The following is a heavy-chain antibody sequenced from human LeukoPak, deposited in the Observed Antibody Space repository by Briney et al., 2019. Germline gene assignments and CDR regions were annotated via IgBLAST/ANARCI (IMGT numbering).Heavy chain of an antibody. D-gene: IGHD6-19*01. J-gene: IGHJ4*02. CDR1: GFAFSSYA. CDR2: ISGSGGST. CDR3: AKESDISGWYGVDY. V-gene: IGHV3-23*01. Sequence: QAVGCLRLSCAASGFAFSSYAMSWVRQAPGKGVEWVSDISGSGGSTYYADSVKGRFTISRDNSKNTLSLQMNSLRAEDTAVYYCAKESDISGWYGVDYWGQGTLVTVSS.